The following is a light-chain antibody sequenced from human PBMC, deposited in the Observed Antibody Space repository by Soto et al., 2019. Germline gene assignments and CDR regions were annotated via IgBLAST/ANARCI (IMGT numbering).Light chain of an antibody. CDR1: ESVTSS. Sequence: IQMTQSPATLSVSPGDRATLSCRASESVTSSLAWYQQKPGQPPRLLIYAASTRATDVPARFSGGGPETEFTLTISSLQSEDFAVYFCQQYNIWPLWTFGQGTKVDIK. CDR2: AAS. V-gene: IGKV3-15*01. J-gene: IGKJ1*01. CDR3: QQYNIWPLWT.